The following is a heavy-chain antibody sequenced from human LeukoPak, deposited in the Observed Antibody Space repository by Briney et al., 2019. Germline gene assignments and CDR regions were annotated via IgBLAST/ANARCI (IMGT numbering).Heavy chain of an antibody. J-gene: IGHJ4*02. CDR3: TRDPGYSGYDFVDY. V-gene: IGHV3-49*04. Sequence: GGSLRLSCTASGFTFGDYAMSWVRQAPGKGLEGVGFIRSKAYGGTTECAAYVKGRFTISRDDSKSIAYLQMNSLKTEDTAVYYCTRDPGYSGYDFVDYWGQGTLVTVSS. CDR1: GFTFGDYA. CDR2: IRSKAYGGTT. D-gene: IGHD5-12*01.